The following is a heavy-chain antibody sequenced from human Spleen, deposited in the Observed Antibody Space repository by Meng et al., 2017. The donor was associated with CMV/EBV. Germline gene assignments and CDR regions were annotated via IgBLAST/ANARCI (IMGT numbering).Heavy chain of an antibody. J-gene: IGHJ2*01. CDR3: ARSRTGVFGYFDL. V-gene: IGHV1-2*06. CDR1: GYTFTDYY. Sequence: QVQLVQSGAEVKKPGASVKASCKSSGYTFTDYYIHWVRQAPGKGLEWMGRINPNTGDKNYAPKFQGRVTMTRDTSIRTAYMELRRLRSDDTAVYYCARSRTGVFGYFDLWGRGTLVTVSS. CDR2: INPNTGDK. D-gene: IGHD7-27*01.